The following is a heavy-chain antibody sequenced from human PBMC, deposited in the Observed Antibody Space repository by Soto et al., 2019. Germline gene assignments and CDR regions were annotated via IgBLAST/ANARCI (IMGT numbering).Heavy chain of an antibody. CDR3: AKREARTGSYFD. V-gene: IGHV3-23*01. D-gene: IGHD1-26*01. CDR2: FTSPGVT. J-gene: IGHJ4*02. Sequence: EVQLLESGGGLVQPGGSLRLSCEASGFTIINYAMTWLRQAPGQGLEWVSTFTSPGVTYYADYVKGRFTISRDTSKNTLFLHMNSLRAEDTAVYYCAKREARTGSYFDWGQGTLVTVSP. CDR1: GFTIINYA.